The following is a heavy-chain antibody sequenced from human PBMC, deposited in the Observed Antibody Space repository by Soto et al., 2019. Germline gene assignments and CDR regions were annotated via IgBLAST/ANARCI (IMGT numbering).Heavy chain of an antibody. CDR3: ARRGWNRQGDAFDI. V-gene: IGHV1-69*13. CDR2: IIPIFGTA. J-gene: IGHJ3*02. D-gene: IGHD1-1*01. Sequence: GASVKVSCKASGGTFSSYAISWVRQAPGQGLEWMGGIIPIFGTANYAQKFQGRVTITADESTSTAYMELSSLRSEDTAVYYCARRGWNRQGDAFDIWGQGTMVTVSS. CDR1: GGTFSSYA.